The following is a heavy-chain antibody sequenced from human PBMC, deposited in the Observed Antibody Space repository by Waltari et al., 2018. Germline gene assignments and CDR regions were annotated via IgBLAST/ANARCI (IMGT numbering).Heavy chain of an antibody. J-gene: IGHJ6*02. V-gene: IGHV3-48*03. CDR3: ARDQDGGSGSFTFDV. CDR1: GFTVSNYE. Sequence: EVQLVESGGGLVQPGGSLRLSCVGSGFTVSNYEMSWVRQAPGRGLEWVAYISSSGATRYYGDSVHGRFTSSRDDAKTTLYLQLQSLRVEDTAVYYCARDQDGGSGSFTFDVWGHGTTVTVSS. CDR2: ISSSGATR. D-gene: IGHD3-10*01.